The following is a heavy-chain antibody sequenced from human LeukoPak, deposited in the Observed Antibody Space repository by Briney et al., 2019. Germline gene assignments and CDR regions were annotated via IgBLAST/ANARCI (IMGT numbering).Heavy chain of an antibody. J-gene: IGHJ3*01. CDR2: IYWDDVK. V-gene: IGHV2-5*02. D-gene: IGHD2-2*02. Sequence: SGPTLVNPTETLTLTCTFSGFSVRTSGVGVGWIRQPPGKALEWLALIYWDDVKRYSPSLKSRLTITKDTSKNQVVLTMTNMDPVDTATYYCAHRDLYCSSASCYSADAFDLWGQGTMVTVSS. CDR3: AHRDLYCSSASCYSADAFDL. CDR1: GFSVRTSGVG.